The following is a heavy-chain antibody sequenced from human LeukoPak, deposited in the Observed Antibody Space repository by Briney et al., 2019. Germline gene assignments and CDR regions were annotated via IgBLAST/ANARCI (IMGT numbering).Heavy chain of an antibody. Sequence: DPSETLSLTCAVYGGSFIGFHWNWIRQPPGKGLEWIGDINHSGSTNYNPSLTSRVTISVDPSKNQFSLNLSSVTAADTAVYYCARLRNGATYYYYYYVDVWGKGTTVTVSS. V-gene: IGHV4-34*01. CDR1: GGSFIGFH. D-gene: IGHD1-1*01. J-gene: IGHJ6*03. CDR3: ARLRNGATYYYYYYVDV. CDR2: INHSGST.